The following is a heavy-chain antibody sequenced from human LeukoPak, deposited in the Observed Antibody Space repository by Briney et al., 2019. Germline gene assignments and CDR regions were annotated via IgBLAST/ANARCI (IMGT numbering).Heavy chain of an antibody. D-gene: IGHD2-2*02. V-gene: IGHV1-69*13. CDR2: IIPIFGTA. CDR1: GGTFSSYA. Sequence: SVKVSCKASGGTFSSYAISWVRQAPGQGLEWMGGIIPIFGTANYAQKFQGRVTITADESTSTAYMELSSLRSEDTAVYYCARSKRGTYCSSTSCYRSGVTEIYDAFDIWGQGTMVTVSS. CDR3: ARSKRGTYCSSTSCYRSGVTEIYDAFDI. J-gene: IGHJ3*02.